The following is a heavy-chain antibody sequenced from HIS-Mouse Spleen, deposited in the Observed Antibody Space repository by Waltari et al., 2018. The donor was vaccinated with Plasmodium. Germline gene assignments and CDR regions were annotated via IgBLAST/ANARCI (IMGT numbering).Heavy chain of an antibody. CDR1: GGSFTSGGPC. V-gene: IGHV4-31*03. Sequence: QVQLQGSGPGLVKPSQTLPLTCTVPGGSFTSGGPCWSWIRQHPGKGLEWIGYIYYSGSTYYNPSLKSRVTISVDTSKNQFSLKLSSVTAADTAVYYCARSIAATVTFYFDYWGQGTLVTVSS. J-gene: IGHJ4*02. CDR3: ARSIAATVTFYFDY. CDR2: IYYSGST. D-gene: IGHD6-13*01.